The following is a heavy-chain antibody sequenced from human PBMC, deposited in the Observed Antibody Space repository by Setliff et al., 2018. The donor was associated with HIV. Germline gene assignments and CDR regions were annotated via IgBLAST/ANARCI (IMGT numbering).Heavy chain of an antibody. CDR2: ISAYNGHT. J-gene: IGHJ6*02. CDR1: GYTFTTFG. Sequence: GASVKVSCKASGYTFTTFGISWVRQAPGQGLEWMGWISAYNGHTNYAQKFQGRVTMTTDTSTSTAYMELGSLRSDDTAVYYCARLGSGWSDSYYYAMDVWGQGTTVTVSS. V-gene: IGHV1-18*01. CDR3: ARLGSGWSDSYYYAMDV. D-gene: IGHD6-19*01.